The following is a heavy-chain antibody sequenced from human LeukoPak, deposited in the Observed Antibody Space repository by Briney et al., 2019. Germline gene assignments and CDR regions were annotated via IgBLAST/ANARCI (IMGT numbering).Heavy chain of an antibody. D-gene: IGHD1-26*01. CDR2: ISSSGSTI. Sequence: GGSLRLSCAASGFTFSSYEMNWVRQAPGKGLEGVSYISSSGSTIYYADSVKGRFTISRDNAKNSLYLQMNSLRAEDTAVYYCARDWWELPVYWGQGTLVTVSS. V-gene: IGHV3-48*03. CDR3: ARDWWELPVY. CDR1: GFTFSSYE. J-gene: IGHJ4*02.